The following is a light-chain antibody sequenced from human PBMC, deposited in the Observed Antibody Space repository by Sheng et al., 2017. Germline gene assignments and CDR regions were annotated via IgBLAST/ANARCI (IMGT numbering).Light chain of an antibody. CDR3: QHYNNYPPWT. CDR1: QSISTN. V-gene: IGKV3-15*01. CDR2: GAS. J-gene: IGKJ1*01. Sequence: EVVVTQSPATLSVSPGDGATLSCRASQSISTNLVWYQQTPGQGPRLLIYGASTRATGIPARFSGSGSGTEFTLTISSLQSEDFAVYYCQHYNNYPPWTFGQGTKVEIK.